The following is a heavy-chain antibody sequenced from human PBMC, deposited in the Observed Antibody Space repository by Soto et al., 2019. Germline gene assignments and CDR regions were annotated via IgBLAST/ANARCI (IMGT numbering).Heavy chain of an antibody. CDR1: GGTFSSYA. Sequence: QVQLVQSGAEVTKPGSSVKVSCKASGGTFSSYAISWVRQAPGQGLEWMEGITPSFGTANYAQKFHGRVTITADESTSTAYMELSSLRSEDTAVYYCARGDYYDSSGYSTHFDYWGQGTLVTVSS. J-gene: IGHJ4*02. D-gene: IGHD3-22*01. V-gene: IGHV1-69*12. CDR2: ITPSFGTA. CDR3: ARGDYYDSSGYSTHFDY.